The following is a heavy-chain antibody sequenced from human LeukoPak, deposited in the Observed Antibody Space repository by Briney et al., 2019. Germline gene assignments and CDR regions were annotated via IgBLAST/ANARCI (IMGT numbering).Heavy chain of an antibody. CDR2: IKSKTDGGTT. CDR1: GFTFSNAW. J-gene: IGHJ4*02. Sequence: GGSLRLSCAASGFTFSNAWMSWVRQAPGKGLEWVGRIKSKTDGGTTDYAASVKGRFTISRDDSKNTLYLQMNSLKTEDTAVYYCTTDDYYDSSGYSYYFDYWGQGTLVTVSS. V-gene: IGHV3-15*01. D-gene: IGHD3-22*01. CDR3: TTDDYYDSSGYSYYFDY.